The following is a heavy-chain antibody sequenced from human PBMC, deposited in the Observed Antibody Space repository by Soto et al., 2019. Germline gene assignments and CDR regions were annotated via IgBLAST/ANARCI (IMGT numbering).Heavy chain of an antibody. D-gene: IGHD6-19*01. CDR2: TYYRSKWYN. J-gene: IGHJ6*02. CDR1: GDSVSSNSAA. Sequence: SQTLSLICAISGDSVSSNSAAWNWIRRSPSRGLEWLGRTYYRSKWYNDYAVSVKSRITINPDTSKNQLSLQLNSVTPEDTAVYYCARDEGDSSGWYKGYYYYGMYVWGQGTTVTVSS. CDR3: ARDEGDSSGWYKGYYYYGMYV. V-gene: IGHV6-1*01.